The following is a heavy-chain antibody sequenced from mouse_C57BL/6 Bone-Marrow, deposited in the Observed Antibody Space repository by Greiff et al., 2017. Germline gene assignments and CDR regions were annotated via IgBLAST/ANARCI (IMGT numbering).Heavy chain of an antibody. CDR1: GYTFTSYW. D-gene: IGHD2-5*01. Sequence: VQLQQPGAELVKPGASVKLSCKASGYTFTSYWMHWVKQRPGQGLEWIGMIHPNSGSTNYNEKFKSKATLTVDKSSSTAYMQLSSLTSEDSAVYYFARPYYSKGGFAYWGQGTLVTVSA. CDR3: ARPYYSKGGFAY. V-gene: IGHV1-64*01. CDR2: IHPNSGST. J-gene: IGHJ3*01.